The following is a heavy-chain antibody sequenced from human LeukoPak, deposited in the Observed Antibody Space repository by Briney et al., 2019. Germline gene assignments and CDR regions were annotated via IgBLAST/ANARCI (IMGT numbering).Heavy chain of an antibody. Sequence: SETLSLTCTVSGGSISSGSFYWSWIRQPPGKGLEWIGYIYYSGSANYNPSLKSRVTISVDTSKNQFSLKLSSVTAADTAVYYCASSTYYDYVWGSYRYPYYYYYMDVWGKGTTVTVSS. J-gene: IGHJ6*03. V-gene: IGHV4-61*01. CDR2: IYYSGSA. CDR1: GGSISSGSFY. CDR3: ASSTYYDYVWGSYRYPYYYYYMDV. D-gene: IGHD3-16*02.